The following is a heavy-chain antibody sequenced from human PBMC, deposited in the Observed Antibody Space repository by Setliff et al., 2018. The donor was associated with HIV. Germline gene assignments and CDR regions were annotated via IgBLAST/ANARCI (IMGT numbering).Heavy chain of an antibody. J-gene: IGHJ4*02. D-gene: IGHD5-18*01. V-gene: IGHV3-7*01. Sequence: PSETLSLTCAVYGGSFSGYWSWIRQSPGKGLEWLGEINHSEKYYVESVKGRFTISRDNANNSLYLQMNSLRAEDTAVYYCARGARGYSYGWGQGTLVTVSS. CDR2: INHSEK. CDR1: GGSFSGYW. CDR3: ARGARGYSYG.